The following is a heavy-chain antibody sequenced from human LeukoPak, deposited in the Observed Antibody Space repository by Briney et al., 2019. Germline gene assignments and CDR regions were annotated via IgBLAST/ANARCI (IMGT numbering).Heavy chain of an antibody. CDR2: IYTSGST. CDR1: GGSISSGSYY. D-gene: IGHD3-22*01. J-gene: IGHJ3*02. V-gene: IGHV4-61*09. Sequence: PSQTLSLTCTASGGSISSGSYYWSWIRQPAGKGLEWIGHIYTSGSTNYNPSLTSRVTISVDTSKNQFSLKLSSVTAADTAVYYCARDPHSSLPDAFDIWGQGTMVTVSS. CDR3: ARDPHSSLPDAFDI.